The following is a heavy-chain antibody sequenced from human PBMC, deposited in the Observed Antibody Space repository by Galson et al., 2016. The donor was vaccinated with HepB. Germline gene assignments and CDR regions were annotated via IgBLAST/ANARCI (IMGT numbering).Heavy chain of an antibody. V-gene: IGHV3-66*01. CDR2: TCDGGSA. D-gene: IGHD3-10*01. CDR3: ARDPPGVPDFALDV. CDR1: GFTVSSNC. Sequence: SLRLSCAASGFTVSSNCMNWVRQAPGKGLEWVSLTCDGGSAYYTDSVKARFTISRDNSKNTLYLQMNNLRPEDTAVDFCARDPPGVPDFALDVWGQGTTVTVSS. J-gene: IGHJ6*02.